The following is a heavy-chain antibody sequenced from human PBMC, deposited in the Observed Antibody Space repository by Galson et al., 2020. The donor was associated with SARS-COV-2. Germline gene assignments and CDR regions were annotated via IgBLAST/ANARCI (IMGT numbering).Heavy chain of an antibody. D-gene: IGHD6-19*01. CDR2: IYFTGSA. CDR3: ARDNRIAVTKRGAFDI. CDR1: GASISNEGYY. V-gene: IGHV4-31*03. Sequence: ETSETLSLTCNVSGASISNEGYYWGWIRQHPGEGLEWIAYIYFTGSAYYNPSLKSRVTISVDTSKNQFSLRLKSVTAADTAIYFCARDNRIAVTKRGAFDIWGQGSMVTVSS. J-gene: IGHJ3*02.